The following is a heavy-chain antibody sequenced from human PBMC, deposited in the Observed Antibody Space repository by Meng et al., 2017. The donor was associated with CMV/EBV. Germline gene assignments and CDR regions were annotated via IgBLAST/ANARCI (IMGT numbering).Heavy chain of an antibody. CDR3: ARHGDTAMVVGIDY. J-gene: IGHJ4*02. V-gene: IGHV4-4*07. CDR2: IYTSGST. Sequence: QVQLQGLGPGLVKPSETLSLSCTVYGGSISSYYWSWIRQPAGKGLEWIGRIYTSGSTNYNPSLKSRVTMSVDTSKNQFSLKLSSVTAADTAVYYCARHGDTAMVVGIDYWGQGTLVTVSS. D-gene: IGHD5-18*01. CDR1: GGSISSYY.